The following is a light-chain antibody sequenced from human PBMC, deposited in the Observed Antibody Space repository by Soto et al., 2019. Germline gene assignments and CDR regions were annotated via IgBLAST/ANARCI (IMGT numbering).Light chain of an antibody. Sequence: EIVLTHSPATLSLSPGEGATLSCRATQAVYSSLLAWYQQKPGQAPRLLIYGASSRATGIPDRFSGSGSGTDFTLSISRLEVEDFAVYHCQQYGNAPITFGQGTRLEIK. CDR3: QQYGNAPIT. J-gene: IGKJ5*01. V-gene: IGKV3-20*01. CDR1: QAVYSSL. CDR2: GAS.